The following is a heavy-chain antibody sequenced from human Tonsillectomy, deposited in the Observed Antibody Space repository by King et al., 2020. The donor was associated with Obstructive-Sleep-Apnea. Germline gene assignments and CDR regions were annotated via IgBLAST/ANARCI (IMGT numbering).Heavy chain of an antibody. CDR3: ARDLYNFDYYGMDV. CDR1: GFTFSSYS. D-gene: IGHD5-24*01. J-gene: IGHJ6*02. Sequence: VQLVESGGGLVQPGGSLRLSCAASGFTFSSYSMNWVRQAPGKGLEWVSYISSSSSTIYYADSVKGRFTISRDNAKNSLYLQMNSRRAEDTAVYYCARDLYNFDYYGMDVWGQGTTVTVSS. V-gene: IGHV3-48*04. CDR2: ISSSSSTI.